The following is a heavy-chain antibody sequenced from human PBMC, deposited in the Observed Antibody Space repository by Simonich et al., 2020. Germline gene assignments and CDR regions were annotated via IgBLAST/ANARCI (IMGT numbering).Heavy chain of an antibody. CDR1: GFTFSSYA. V-gene: IGHV3-30*07. J-gene: IGHJ4*02. Sequence: GGGVVQPGRSLRLSCAASGFTFSSYAMHWVRQAPGKGLEWVAVISYGGSNKYYAHSVKGRFTISRDNSKNTLYLQMNSLRAEDTAVYYCARELGSSYYFDYWGQGTLVTVSS. D-gene: IGHD6-6*01. CDR2: ISYGGSNK. CDR3: ARELGSSYYFDY.